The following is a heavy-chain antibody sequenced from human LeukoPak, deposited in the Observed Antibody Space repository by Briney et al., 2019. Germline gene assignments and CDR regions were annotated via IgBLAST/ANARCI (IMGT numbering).Heavy chain of an antibody. Sequence: GGSLRLSCAASGFTFSSYSMNWVRQAPGKGLKWVSSISSSSSYIYYADSVKGGFTITRDNAKNLLYLQMNSLRAEDTGGYYCARDGGIVVVPGAFLAFDIWGQGTIVTVSS. CDR1: GFTFSSYS. CDR3: ARDGGIVVVPGAFLAFDI. V-gene: IGHV3-21*01. CDR2: ISSSSSYI. D-gene: IGHD2-2*01. J-gene: IGHJ3*02.